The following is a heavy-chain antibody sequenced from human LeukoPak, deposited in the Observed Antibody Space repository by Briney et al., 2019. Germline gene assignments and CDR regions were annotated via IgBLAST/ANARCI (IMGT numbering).Heavy chain of an antibody. V-gene: IGHV1-46*01. CDR1: GYTFTSNY. CDR2: INPSGGST. Sequence: GASVKVSCKASGYTFTSNYMHWVRQAPGQGLEWMGIINPSGGSTSYAQKFQGRVTMTSDMSTSTVNMELRSLRSEDTAIYYCARALAAAAGRRAGMMGDWGQGTPVTVSS. CDR3: ARALAAAAGRRAGMMGD. J-gene: IGHJ4*02. D-gene: IGHD6-13*01.